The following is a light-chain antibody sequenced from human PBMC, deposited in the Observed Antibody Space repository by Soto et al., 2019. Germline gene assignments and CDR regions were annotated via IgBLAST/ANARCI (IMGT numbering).Light chain of an antibody. Sequence: VLHQSPTNLSVSPGDRDTLPCSASHSVSSNFSWYHQHPGPPPRLLFYGASTRAAGIPVMFSGSGSGTEFTLTISILQPDDFATYYCQQYNSYSRTFGQGTKVDIK. CDR1: HSVSSN. CDR2: GAS. J-gene: IGKJ1*01. CDR3: QQYNSYSRT. V-gene: IGKV3-15*01.